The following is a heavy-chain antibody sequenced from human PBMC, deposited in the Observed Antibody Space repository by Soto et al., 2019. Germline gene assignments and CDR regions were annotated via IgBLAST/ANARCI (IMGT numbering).Heavy chain of an antibody. CDR2: ISAYNGNT. V-gene: IGHV1-18*01. Sequence: ASVKVSCKASGYTFTSYGISWVRQAPGQGLEWMGWISAYNGNTNYAQKLQGRVTMTTDTSTSTAYMELRSLRSEDTAVYYCARGHRWDYGDANGDWFDPWGQGTLVTVSS. CDR3: ARGHRWDYGDANGDWFDP. CDR1: GYTFTSYG. J-gene: IGHJ5*02. D-gene: IGHD4-17*01.